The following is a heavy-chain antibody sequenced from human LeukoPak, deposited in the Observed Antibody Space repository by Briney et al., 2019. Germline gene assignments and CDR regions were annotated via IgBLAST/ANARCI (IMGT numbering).Heavy chain of an antibody. CDR1: GGSFSGYY. V-gene: IGHV4-34*01. J-gene: IGHJ4*02. Sequence: PSETLSLTCAVYGGSFSGYYWSWIRQSPGKGLEWIGEINHSGSTNYNPSLKSRVTISVDTSKNQFSLKLSSVTAADTAVYYCARGPPRRPQQWLVSGYFDYWGQGTLVTVSS. D-gene: IGHD6-19*01. CDR3: ARGPPRRPQQWLVSGYFDY. CDR2: INHSGST.